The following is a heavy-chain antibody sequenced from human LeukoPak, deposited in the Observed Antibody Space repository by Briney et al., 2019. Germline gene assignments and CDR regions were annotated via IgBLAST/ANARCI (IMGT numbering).Heavy chain of an antibody. CDR2: IKQDGSEK. J-gene: IGHJ3*02. D-gene: IGHD1-14*01. Sequence: GGSLRLSCAASGFTFSSYWMSWVRQAPGKGLEWVANIKQDGSEKYYVDSMKGRFTISRDNAKNSLYLQMNSLRAEDTAVYYCARDLSEDAFDIWGQGTMVTVSS. CDR3: ARDLSEDAFDI. V-gene: IGHV3-7*01. CDR1: GFTFSSYW.